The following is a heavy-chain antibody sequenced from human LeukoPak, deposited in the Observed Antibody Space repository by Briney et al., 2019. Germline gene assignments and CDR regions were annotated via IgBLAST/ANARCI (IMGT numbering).Heavy chain of an antibody. CDR3: VKDRYVDY. J-gene: IGHJ4*02. CDR1: GVNFSSYA. CDR2: ISSNGDST. Sequence: PGGSLRLSCSVSGVNFSSYAMHWGREAPGKGQEYVSSISSNGDSTYYADSVKGRFTISRDNSKNTLFLQMSSLRVEDTAVYYCVKDRYVDYWGQGTLVTVSS. V-gene: IGHV3-64D*09. D-gene: IGHD3-16*01.